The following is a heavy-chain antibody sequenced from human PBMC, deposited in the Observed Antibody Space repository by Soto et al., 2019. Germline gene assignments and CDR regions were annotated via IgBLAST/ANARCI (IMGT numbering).Heavy chain of an antibody. CDR1: GFTFSSYW. D-gene: IGHD3-3*01. CDR3: ARALRFVTPAVDY. CDR2: IKQDGSEK. J-gene: IGHJ4*02. Sequence: EVQLVESGGGLVQPGGSLRLSCAASGFTFSSYWMSWVRQAPGKGLEWVANIKQDGSEKYYVDSVKGRFTISRDNAKNSLYLQMNSLRAEDTAVYYCARALRFVTPAVDYWGQGTLVTVSS. V-gene: IGHV3-7*05.